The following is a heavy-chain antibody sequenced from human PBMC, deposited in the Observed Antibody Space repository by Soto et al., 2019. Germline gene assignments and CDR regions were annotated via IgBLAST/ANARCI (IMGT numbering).Heavy chain of an antibody. J-gene: IGHJ6*02. CDR3: ARHVSVRRPIALHGMDV. V-gene: IGHV4-39*01. CDR1: GRSTSSSSYY. CDR2: IYYSGST. D-gene: IGHD3-10*01. Sequence: SETLSLTCTVSGRSTSSSSYYWGWIRQPPGKGLEWIGSIYYSGSTYYNPSLKSRVTISVDTSKNQFSLKLSSVTAADTAVYYCARHVSVRRPIALHGMDVWGQGTTVTVSS.